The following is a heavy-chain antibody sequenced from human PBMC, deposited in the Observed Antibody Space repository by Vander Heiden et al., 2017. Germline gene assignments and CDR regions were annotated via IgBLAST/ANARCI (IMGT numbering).Heavy chain of an antibody. J-gene: IGHJ4*02. Sequence: EVQLVESGGGSVQPGGSLRLHCSVSGFTFLSNWMSWVREVPGSGMEWLANIRQGGGTKYFVDSVERRFTMSRDNAKNSLHLQKNSLRAGDTSVCYCAGDFSPFDYWGQGTLVTVSS. V-gene: IGHV3-7*01. CDR2: IRQGGGTK. CDR3: AGDFSPFDY. CDR1: GFTFLSNW.